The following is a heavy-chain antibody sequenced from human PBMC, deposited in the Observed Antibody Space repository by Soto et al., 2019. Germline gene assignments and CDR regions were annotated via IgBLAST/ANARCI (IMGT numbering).Heavy chain of an antibody. V-gene: IGHV1-69*13. CDR3: ARGLWVRGGPGRYYYYYYGMEV. D-gene: IGHD3-10*01. CDR1: GGTFSSYA. J-gene: IGHJ6*02. Sequence: ASVKFSCKASGGTFSSYAISWVRQAPGQGLEWMGGIIPIFGTANYAQKFQGRVTITADESTSTAYMELSSLRSEDTAAYYCARGLWVRGGPGRYYYYYYGMEVRGQGTTGTLS. CDR2: IIPIFGTA.